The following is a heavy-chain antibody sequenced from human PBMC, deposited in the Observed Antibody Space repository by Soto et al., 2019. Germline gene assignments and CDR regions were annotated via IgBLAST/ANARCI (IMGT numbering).Heavy chain of an antibody. Sequence: EVQLVESGGGLVQPGGSLRLSCAASFSSYWMHWVRQAPGKGLMWVSRINSDGSSTSYADSVKGRFTISRDNAKNKLYLQMNSLRVEDTAVYYCARVWGNYGSGSYDVWGQGTTVTLSS. CDR1: FSSYW. CDR2: INSDGSST. J-gene: IGHJ6*02. V-gene: IGHV3-74*01. CDR3: ARVWGNYGSGSYDV. D-gene: IGHD3-10*01.